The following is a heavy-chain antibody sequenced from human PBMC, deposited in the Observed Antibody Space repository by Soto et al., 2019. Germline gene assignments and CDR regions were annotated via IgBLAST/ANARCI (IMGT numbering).Heavy chain of an antibody. V-gene: IGHV3-53*01. CDR3: TRTKLQYREFDP. D-gene: IGHD4-4*01. J-gene: IGHJ5*02. CDR2: IYSGGST. Sequence: GGSLRLSCAASGFTVSSNYMSWVRQAPGKGLEWVSVIYSGGSTYYADSVKGRFTIYRDNSKNTLYLHMNSLRAEDTAVYYCTRTKLQYREFDPWGQGTLVTVSS. CDR1: GFTVSSNY.